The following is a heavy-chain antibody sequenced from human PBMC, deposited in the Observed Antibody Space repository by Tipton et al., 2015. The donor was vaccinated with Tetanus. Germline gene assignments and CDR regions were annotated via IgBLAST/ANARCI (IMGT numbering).Heavy chain of an antibody. J-gene: IGHJ3*02. CDR3: ARNVYTVTNDAFDI. V-gene: IGHV4-30-4*08. CDR1: GASISAGGYL. Sequence: TLSLTCSVSGASISAGGYLWTWVRQHPGKGLEWIAFIHHSGLAFSKPSLKSRVSISIDTSQNQFSLRLTSVTAADTAVYFCARNVYTVTNDAFDIWGHGTLVNVSS. CDR2: IHHSGLA. D-gene: IGHD4-11*01.